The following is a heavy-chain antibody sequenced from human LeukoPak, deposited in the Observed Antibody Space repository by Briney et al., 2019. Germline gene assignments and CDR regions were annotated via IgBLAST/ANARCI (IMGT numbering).Heavy chain of an antibody. CDR3: ARDRDYYDSTGYLDFDY. CDR2: VYTSAST. J-gene: IGHJ4*02. V-gene: IGHV4-4*07. CDR1: GASISSYY. Sequence: PSETLSLTCTVSGASISSYYWTWIRQPAGKGLEWIGRVYTSASTNYNPSLKSRVTMSADTSKNQFSLKLSSVTAADTAVYYCARDRDYYDSTGYLDFDYWGQGTLVTVSS. D-gene: IGHD3-22*01.